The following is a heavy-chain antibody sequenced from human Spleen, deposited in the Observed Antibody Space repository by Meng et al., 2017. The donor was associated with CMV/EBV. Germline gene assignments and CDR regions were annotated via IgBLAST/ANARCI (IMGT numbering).Heavy chain of an antibody. V-gene: IGHV3-21*04. J-gene: IGHJ3*02. D-gene: IGHD3-9*01. CDR1: GFTFNTYT. Sequence: GGSLRLSCAASGFTFNTYTMHWVRQAPGKGLEWVSSISTTSSYIYYADSVKGRFTISRDNAKNSLYLQMNSLRAEDTAVYYCAKDIELRYFDWLYGDGAFDIWGQGTMVTVSS. CDR2: ISTTSSYI. CDR3: AKDIELRYFDWLYGDGAFDI.